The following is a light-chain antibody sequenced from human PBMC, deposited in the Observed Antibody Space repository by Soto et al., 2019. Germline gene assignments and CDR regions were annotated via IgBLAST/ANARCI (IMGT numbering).Light chain of an antibody. V-gene: IGKV3-11*01. CDR3: QQRSNWPLS. CDR1: QSVSSY. J-gene: IGKJ4*01. Sequence: EILLTQSPATLSLSPGERATLACRASQSVSSYLAWYQQKPGQPPRLLVYDTANRASGVPPRFSGSGSGTDFTLTISRLEPEDVAVYYCQQRSNWPLSFGGGTKVEIK. CDR2: DTA.